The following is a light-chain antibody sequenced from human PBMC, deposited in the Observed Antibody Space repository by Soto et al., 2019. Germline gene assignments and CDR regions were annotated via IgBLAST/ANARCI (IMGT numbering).Light chain of an antibody. Sequence: QSVLTQSPSASGTPGQRVTISCSGSRSNIGRNFAYWYQHVPGTAPRLLIQRNNERPSGVPDRFSGSKSGTSVSLAISRVEAGDEADYYCQVWESSGDQVVFAGGTKVTVL. CDR3: QVWESSGDQVV. CDR1: RSNIGRNF. V-gene: IGLV1-47*01. J-gene: IGLJ2*01. CDR2: RNN.